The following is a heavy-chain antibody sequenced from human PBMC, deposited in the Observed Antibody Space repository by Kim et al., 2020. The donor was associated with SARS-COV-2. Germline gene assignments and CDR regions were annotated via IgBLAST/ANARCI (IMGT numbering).Heavy chain of an antibody. J-gene: IGHJ4*02. Sequence: SETLSLTCAVYGGSFSGYYWSWIRQPPGKGLEWIGEINHSGSTNYNPSLKSRVTISVDTSKNQFSLKLSSVTAAATAVYYCARYGDYFFDYWGQGTLVTV. CDR3: ARYGDYFFDY. CDR2: INHSGST. V-gene: IGHV4-34*01. D-gene: IGHD4-17*01. CDR1: GGSFSGYY.